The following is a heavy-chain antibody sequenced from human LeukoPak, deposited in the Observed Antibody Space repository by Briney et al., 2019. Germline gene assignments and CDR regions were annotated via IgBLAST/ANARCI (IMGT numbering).Heavy chain of an antibody. CDR3: ARGGYGGNSGYYYYYMDV. Sequence: GGSLRLSCAASGFTFSSYAMHWVRQAPGKGLEYVSAISSNGGSTYYANSVKCRFTISRDNSKNTLYLQMGSLRAEDMAVYYCARGGYGGNSGYYYYYMDVWGKGTTVTVSS. J-gene: IGHJ6*03. CDR2: ISSNGGST. D-gene: IGHD4-23*01. CDR1: GFTFSSYA. V-gene: IGHV3-64*01.